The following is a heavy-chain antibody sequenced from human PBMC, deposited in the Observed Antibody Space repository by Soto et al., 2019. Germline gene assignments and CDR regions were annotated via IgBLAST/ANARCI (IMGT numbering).Heavy chain of an antibody. D-gene: IGHD1-26*01. CDR3: ARSWDLEGFES. CDR2: MYYSGST. Sequence: SETLSLTCTVSGDSISSSVNYWVWIRKPPGKGLEWIGSMYYSGSTYYNPSLKSRVSISVETWKNQFSLKLSSVTAADTALYYCARSWDLEGFESWGQGTLVTVSS. V-gene: IGHV4-39*01. CDR1: GDSISSSVNY. J-gene: IGHJ4*02.